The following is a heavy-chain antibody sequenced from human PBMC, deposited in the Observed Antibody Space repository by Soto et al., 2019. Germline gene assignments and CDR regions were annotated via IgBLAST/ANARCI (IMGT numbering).Heavy chain of an antibody. Sequence: PSETLSLTWTVSGGSLSSGGYYWSWIRQHPGKGLEWIGYIYYSGSTYYNPSLKSRVTISVDTSKNQFSLKLSSVTAADTAVYYCAREKRDDYGDRAHYYYYMDVWGKGTTVTVSS. CDR1: GGSLSSGGYY. V-gene: IGHV4-31*02. CDR3: AREKRDDYGDRAHYYYYMDV. D-gene: IGHD4-17*01. J-gene: IGHJ6*03. CDR2: IYYSGST.